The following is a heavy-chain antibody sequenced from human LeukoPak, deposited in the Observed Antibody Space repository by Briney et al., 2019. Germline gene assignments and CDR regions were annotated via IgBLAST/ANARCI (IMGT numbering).Heavy chain of an antibody. CDR3: ARDTSYSSSWTGHFDY. V-gene: IGHV1-46*01. J-gene: IGHJ4*02. CDR2: INPSGGST. D-gene: IGHD6-13*01. CDR1: GYTFTSYY. Sequence: ASVKVSCKASGYTFTSYYMHWVRQAPGQGLEWMGIINPSGGSTSYAQKFQGRVTMTRDTSTSTVYMELSSLRSEDTAVYYCARDTSYSSSWTGHFDYWGQGTLVTVSS.